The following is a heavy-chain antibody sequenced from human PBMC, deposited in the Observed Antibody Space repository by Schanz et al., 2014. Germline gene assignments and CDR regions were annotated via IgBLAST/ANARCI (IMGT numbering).Heavy chain of an antibody. CDR2: MYPSGGS. CDR3: ARDRGMTTSDYYYGMDV. Sequence: QVQLQESGPGLVKPSETLSLTRTVSGGSISSHFWSWIRQPPGQGLEWIGYMYPSGGSNYNPSLKSRVTRPVDTSKNQSSQKLTSLTNADTAVYYCARDRGMTTSDYYYGMDVWGQGTTVTVSS. V-gene: IGHV4-59*11. J-gene: IGHJ6*02. CDR1: GGSISSHF. D-gene: IGHD4-17*01.